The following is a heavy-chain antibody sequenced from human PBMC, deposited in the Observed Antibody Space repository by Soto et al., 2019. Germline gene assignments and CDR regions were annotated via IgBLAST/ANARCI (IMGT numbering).Heavy chain of an antibody. CDR3: ARGAQGFFPVSGIYFYFDH. J-gene: IGHJ4*02. CDR1: GYIFTDHL. Sequence: ASEKVSCKTSGYIFTDHLIHWVRQSPGQGLQWVGWVHPDSGGTNVAQAFQDRVTMTADTSITTAYMDLARLRPDDTAIFYCARGAQGFFPVSGIYFYFDHWGQGTPVTSPQ. V-gene: IGHV1-2*02. CDR2: VHPDSGGT. D-gene: IGHD3-22*01.